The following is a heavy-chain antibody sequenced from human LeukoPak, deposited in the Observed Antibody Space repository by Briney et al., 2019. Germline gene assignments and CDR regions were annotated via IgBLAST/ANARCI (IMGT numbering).Heavy chain of an antibody. CDR2: INHSGST. CDR1: GGSFSGYY. D-gene: IGHD3-10*01. Sequence: SETLSLTCAVYGGSFSGYYWSWIRQPPGKGLEWIGEINHSGSTNYNPSLKSRVTISVDTSKNQFSLKLSSVTAADTAVYYCARAPRMVRGVKGDWFDPWGQETLVTVSS. CDR3: ARAPRMVRGVKGDWFDP. J-gene: IGHJ5*02. V-gene: IGHV4-34*01.